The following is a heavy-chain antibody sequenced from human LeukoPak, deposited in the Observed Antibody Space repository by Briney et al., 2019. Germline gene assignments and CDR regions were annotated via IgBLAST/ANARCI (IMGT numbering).Heavy chain of an antibody. CDR3: AKIYY. J-gene: IGHJ4*02. CDR1: GFTVSIYY. D-gene: IGHD3-10*01. CDR2: IYRDGSA. Sequence: PGGSLRLSCAVSGFTVSIYYMTWVRQAPGKGLEWVSFIYRDGSANYADSVKGRFTISRDNSKNTLYLQMNSLRGDDTAVYYCAKIYYWGQGTLVTLS. V-gene: IGHV3-53*01.